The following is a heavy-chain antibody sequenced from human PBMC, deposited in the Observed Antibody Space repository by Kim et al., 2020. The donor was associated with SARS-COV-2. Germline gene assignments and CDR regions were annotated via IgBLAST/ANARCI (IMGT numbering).Heavy chain of an antibody. D-gene: IGHD3-22*01. J-gene: IGHJ6*02. CDR2: VSHGVKI. CDR1: GGPFTSYS. CDR3: AGTPGHIRRRGSNFTLTFDSGMDA. Sequence: SETLSLTCAVFGGPFTSYSWSWIRQSPGKGLEWIGEVSHGVKINYNPSLESRVTISLDTAKDHLSLIMTSVTAADTGVFFCAGTPGHIRRRGSNFTLTFDSGMDAWGQGTTVIVS. V-gene: IGHV4-34*01.